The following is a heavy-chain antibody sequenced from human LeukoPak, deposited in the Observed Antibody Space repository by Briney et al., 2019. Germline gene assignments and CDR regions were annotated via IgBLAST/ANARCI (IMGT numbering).Heavy chain of an antibody. Sequence: PSQTLSLTCTVSGGSISSYYWSWIRQPPGKGLEWIGYIYYSGSTNYNPSLKSRVTISVDTSKNQFSLKLSSVTAADTAMYYCASHYGSGFGSWGQGTLVTVSS. CDR1: GGSISSYY. J-gene: IGHJ4*02. CDR2: IYYSGST. CDR3: ASHYGSGFGS. D-gene: IGHD3-10*01. V-gene: IGHV4-59*01.